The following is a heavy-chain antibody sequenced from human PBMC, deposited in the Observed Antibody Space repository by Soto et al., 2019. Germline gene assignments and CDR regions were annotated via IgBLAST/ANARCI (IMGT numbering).Heavy chain of an antibody. CDR2: ISYHVRIK. Sequence: GGSLRLSCAASGLTFSSYGMHWFRQAPGKRMEWVVFISYHVRIKYYASSLKRRFPIFRDNSKNPLYLQLNRLRAEDTAVYYCANLMFVLVFSATTDLLRRFVFWGQGTLVTVS. V-gene: IGHV3-30*18. CDR3: ANLMFVLVFSATTDLLRRFVF. CDR1: GLTFSSYG. J-gene: IGHJ4*02. D-gene: IGHD2-15*01.